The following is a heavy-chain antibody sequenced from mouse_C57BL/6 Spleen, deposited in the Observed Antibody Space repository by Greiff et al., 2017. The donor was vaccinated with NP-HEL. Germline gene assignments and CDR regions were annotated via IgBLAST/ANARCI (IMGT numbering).Heavy chain of an antibody. CDR2: ISGGGGNT. V-gene: IGHV5-9*01. CDR1: GFTFSSYT. J-gene: IGHJ1*03. Sequence: EVHLVESGGGLVKPGGSLKLSCAASGFTFSSYTMSWVRQTPEKRLEWVATISGGGGNTYYPDSVKGRFTISRDNAKNTLYLQMSSLRSEDTALYYCARQTTVVAKDWYFDVWGTGTTVTVSS. D-gene: IGHD1-1*01. CDR3: ARQTTVVAKDWYFDV.